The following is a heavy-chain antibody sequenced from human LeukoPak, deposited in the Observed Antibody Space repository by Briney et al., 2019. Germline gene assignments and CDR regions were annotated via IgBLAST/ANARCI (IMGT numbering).Heavy chain of an antibody. J-gene: IGHJ6*03. V-gene: IGHV4-4*07. CDR2: IYTSGST. D-gene: IGHD6-6*01. CDR3: AGSSIAARDMDV. Sequence: KPSETLSLTCTVSGGSISSYYWSWIRQPAGKGLEWIGRIYTSGSTNYNPSLKSRVTMSVDTSKNQFSLKLSSVIAADTAVYYCAGSSIAARDMDVWGKGTTVTVSS. CDR1: GGSISSYY.